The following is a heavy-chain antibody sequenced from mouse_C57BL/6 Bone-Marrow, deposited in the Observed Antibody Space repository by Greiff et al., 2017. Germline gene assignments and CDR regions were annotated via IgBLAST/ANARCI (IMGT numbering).Heavy chain of an antibody. CDR2: IYPGSGST. D-gene: IGHD2-3*01. Sequence: QVQLQQSGAELVRPGTSVKMSCKASGYTFTNYWIGWAKQRPGHGLEWIGDIYPGSGSTNYNEKFKSKATLTVDTSASTAYMQLSSLTSEDSAVYYCAREDDGYYLYYAMDYWGQGTSVTVSS. CDR1: GYTFTNYW. CDR3: AREDDGYYLYYAMDY. V-gene: IGHV1-63*01. J-gene: IGHJ4*01.